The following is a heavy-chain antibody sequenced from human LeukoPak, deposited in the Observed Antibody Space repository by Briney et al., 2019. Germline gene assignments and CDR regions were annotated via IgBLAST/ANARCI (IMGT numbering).Heavy chain of an antibody. D-gene: IGHD6-13*01. CDR2: INPNSGGT. CDR3: ARAQQLVPGLNYYYYGMDA. V-gene: IGHV1-2*02. J-gene: IGHJ6*02. CDR1: GYTFTGYY. Sequence: ASVKVSCKASGYTFTGYYMHWVRQAPGQGLEWMGWINPNSGGTNYAQKFQGRVTMTRDTSISTAYMELSRLRSDDTAVYYCARAQQLVPGLNYYYYGMDAWGQGTTVTVSS.